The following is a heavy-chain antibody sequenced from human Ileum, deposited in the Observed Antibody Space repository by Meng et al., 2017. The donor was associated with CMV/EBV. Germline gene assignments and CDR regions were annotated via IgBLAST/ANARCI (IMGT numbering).Heavy chain of an antibody. CDR3: SRGLDSFKLGNY. CDR2: IHHTDHFSEGI. D-gene: IGHD1-1*01. Sequence: GSLRLSCTVYGGSFSGYYWTWIRQPPGKGLEWIGEIHHTDHFSEGINYNPSLKSRVTILLDTSTNHFSLKMNSVTAADTAVYYCSRGLDSFKLGNYWAQGTLVTVSS. J-gene: IGHJ4*02. CDR1: GGSFSGYY. V-gene: IGHV4-34*01.